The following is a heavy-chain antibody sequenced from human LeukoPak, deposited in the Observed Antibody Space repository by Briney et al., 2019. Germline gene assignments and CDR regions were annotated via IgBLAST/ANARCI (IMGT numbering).Heavy chain of an antibody. Sequence: SETLSLTCTVVGDSMDVYYWTWLRQAPGKGLEWIGYIFSSGATNYNRSLKSRVTSLIDTSKKKFSLTLKSVTAADTAIYYCARLYYPDRGQWYYYDSWGQGTLVTVSS. V-gene: IGHV4-59*01. D-gene: IGHD3-16*01. CDR2: IFSSGAT. CDR1: GDSMDVYY. CDR3: ARLYYPDRGQWYYYDS. J-gene: IGHJ4*02.